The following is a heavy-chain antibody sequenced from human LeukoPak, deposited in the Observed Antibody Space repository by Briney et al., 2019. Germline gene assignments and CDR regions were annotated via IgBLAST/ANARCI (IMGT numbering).Heavy chain of an antibody. Sequence: ASVKVSCKASGYTFTSYDINWVRQATGQGLEWMGWMNPNSGNTGYAQKFQGRVTITRNTSISTAYMKLSSLRSEDTAVYHCARGAGSSGWYLSYYYYYMDVWGKGTTVTVSS. CDR2: MNPNSGNT. J-gene: IGHJ6*03. CDR1: GYTFTSYD. CDR3: ARGAGSSGWYLSYYYYYMDV. D-gene: IGHD6-19*01. V-gene: IGHV1-8*03.